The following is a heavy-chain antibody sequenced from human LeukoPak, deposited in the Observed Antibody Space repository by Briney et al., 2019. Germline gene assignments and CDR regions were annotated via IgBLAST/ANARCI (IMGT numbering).Heavy chain of an antibody. CDR3: ARDRGYSIGWCWIDY. V-gene: IGHV1-2*02. D-gene: IGHD5-18*01. CDR2: INPHSGAT. J-gene: IGHJ4*02. CDR1: GYTFTDYY. Sequence: ASVKVSCKASGYTFTDYYIHWVRQAPGQGLEWMGWINPHSGATNCAQRFQGVVTLTRDTSINTAYMELSGLMSGDTAMYFCARDRGYSIGWCWIDYWGQGTLVTVSS.